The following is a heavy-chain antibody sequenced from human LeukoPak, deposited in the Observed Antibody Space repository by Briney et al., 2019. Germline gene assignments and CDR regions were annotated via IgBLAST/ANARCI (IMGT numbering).Heavy chain of an antibody. V-gene: IGHV3-33*01. Sequence: PGRSLRLSCAASGFTFSSYGMHWVRQAPGKGLEWVAVIWYDGNNKYYADSVKGRFTISRDNSKNTLYLQMNSLRAEDTAVYYCARSTSSEYDIYHFDYWGQGTLVTVSS. CDR2: IWYDGNNK. CDR3: ARSTSSEYDIYHFDY. D-gene: IGHD3-9*01. J-gene: IGHJ4*02. CDR1: GFTFSSYG.